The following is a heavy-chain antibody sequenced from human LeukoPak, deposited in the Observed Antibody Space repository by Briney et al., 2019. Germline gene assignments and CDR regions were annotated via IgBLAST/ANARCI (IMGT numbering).Heavy chain of an antibody. CDR1: GGSISSGGYY. D-gene: IGHD6-13*01. J-gene: IGHJ3*02. CDR3: ARTLAAAGTVAFDI. Sequence: PSETLSLTCTVSGGSISSGGYYWSWIRQPPGKGLEWIGYIYHSGSTYYNPSLKSRVTISVDRSKNQFSLKLSSVTAADAAVYYCARTLAAAGTVAFDIWGQGTMVTVSS. CDR2: IYHSGST. V-gene: IGHV4-30-2*01.